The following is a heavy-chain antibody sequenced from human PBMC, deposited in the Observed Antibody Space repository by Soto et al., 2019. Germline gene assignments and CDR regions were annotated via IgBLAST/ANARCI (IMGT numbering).Heavy chain of an antibody. J-gene: IGHJ4*02. D-gene: IGHD5-18*01. V-gene: IGHV1-46*03. CDR1: GYTFTNHH. Sequence: QVQLAQSGAEVKKPGASVKVSCKASGYTFTNHHMHWVRQVPGEGLEWMGMINPRGGGTNYPQKFQGRVTMTRDTSTSTAYMELSRLTYDDTALYYCCSRGYGQGYWGQGTLVTVSS. CDR2: INPRGGGT. CDR3: CSRGYGQGY.